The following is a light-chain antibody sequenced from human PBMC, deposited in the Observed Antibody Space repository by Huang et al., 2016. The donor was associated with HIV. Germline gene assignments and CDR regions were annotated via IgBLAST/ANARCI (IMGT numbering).Light chain of an antibody. J-gene: IGKJ2*01. CDR2: GAS. CDR3: QQYGSSPYT. V-gene: IGKV3-20*01. Sequence: EIVLTQYPGTLSLSPGERATLSCRASQSVSSNYSAWYQQKPCQAPRLLIHGASSRATGIPDRFSGSWSGTDFTLTISRLEPEYFAVYYCQQYGSSPYTFGQGTKLEIK. CDR1: QSVSSNY.